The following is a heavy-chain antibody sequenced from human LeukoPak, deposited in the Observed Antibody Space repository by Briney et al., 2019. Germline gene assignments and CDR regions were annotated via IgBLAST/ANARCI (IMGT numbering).Heavy chain of an antibody. J-gene: IGHJ5*02. D-gene: IGHD2-8*01. Sequence: GRSLRLSCAASGFTFDDYAMPWVRQAPGKGLEWVSGISWNSGSIGYADSVKGRFTISRDNAKTSLYLQMNSLRAEDTAVYFCAREEWWFDPWGQGTLVTVSS. CDR3: AREEWWFDP. CDR2: ISWNSGSI. CDR1: GFTFDDYA. V-gene: IGHV3-9*01.